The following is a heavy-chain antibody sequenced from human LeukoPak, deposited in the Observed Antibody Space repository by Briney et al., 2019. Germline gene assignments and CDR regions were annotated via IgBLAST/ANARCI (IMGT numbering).Heavy chain of an antibody. J-gene: IGHJ4*02. CDR1: GFTFSSYA. Sequence: PGGSLRLSCAASGFTFSSYAMSWVRQAPGKGLEWVSAISGSGGSTYYADSVKGRFTISRDNAKNSLYLQMNSLRAEDTALYYCAKEGGGSGSYSVDYWGQGTPVTVSS. CDR3: AKEGGGSGSYSVDY. CDR2: ISGSGGST. D-gene: IGHD3-10*01. V-gene: IGHV3-23*01.